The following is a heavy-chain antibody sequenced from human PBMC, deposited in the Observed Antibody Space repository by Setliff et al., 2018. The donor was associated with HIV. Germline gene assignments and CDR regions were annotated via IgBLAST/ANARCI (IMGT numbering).Heavy chain of an antibody. CDR3: ARGVRDNSGWSSYYFDY. Sequence: SETLSLTCAVYGGSFSGYYWSWIRQPPGKGLEWIGEDTHSGRTNYNPSLESRVTTSVDTSKKQFSLRLTSVTAADTAVYYCARGVRDNSGWSSYYFDYWGQGTLVTVSS. V-gene: IGHV4-34*01. D-gene: IGHD6-19*01. CDR1: GGSFSGYY. J-gene: IGHJ4*02. CDR2: DTHSGRT.